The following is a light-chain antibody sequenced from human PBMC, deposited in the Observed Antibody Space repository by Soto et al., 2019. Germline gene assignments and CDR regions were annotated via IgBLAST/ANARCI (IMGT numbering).Light chain of an antibody. CDR2: GAS. J-gene: IGKJ5*01. CDR1: QSISSTY. CDR3: QRYGRSPPIT. V-gene: IGKV3-20*01. Sequence: EIVLTQSPGTLSLSPGGRATLSCRASQSISSTYLAWYQQKPGQAPRLLIYGASSRAAGIPDRFSGSGSGTFFTLTISRLEPEDFAVYYCQRYGRSPPITFGQGTRLEIK.